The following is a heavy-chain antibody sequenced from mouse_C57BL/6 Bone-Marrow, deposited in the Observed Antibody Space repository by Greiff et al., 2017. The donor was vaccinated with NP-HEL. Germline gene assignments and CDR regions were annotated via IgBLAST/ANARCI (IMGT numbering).Heavy chain of an antibody. CDR2: IDPSDSYT. CDR1: GYTFTSYW. Sequence: QVQLQQPGAELVMPGASVKLSCKASGYTFTSYWMHWVKQRPGQGLEWIGEIDPSDSYTNYNQKFKGKSTLTVDKSSSTAYMQLSSLTSEDSAVYYCARGATVVDGDYCDYWCQGPGPTVS. V-gene: IGHV1-69*01. J-gene: IGHJ2*03. CDR3: ARGATVVDGDYCDY. D-gene: IGHD1-1*01.